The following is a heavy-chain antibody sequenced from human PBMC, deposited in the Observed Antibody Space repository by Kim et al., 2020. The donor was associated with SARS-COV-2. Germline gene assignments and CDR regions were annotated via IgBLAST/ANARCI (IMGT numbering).Heavy chain of an antibody. D-gene: IGHD3-16*01. CDR1: GGSISSSSYY. CDR3: ARRELRGYFDY. V-gene: IGHV4-39*01. J-gene: IGHJ4*02. Sequence: SETLSLTCTVSGGSISSSSYYWGWIRQPPGKGLEWIGSIYYSGSTYYNPSLKSRVTISVDTSKNQFSLKLSSVTAADTAVYYCARRELRGYFDYWGQGTLVTVSS. CDR2: IYYSGST.